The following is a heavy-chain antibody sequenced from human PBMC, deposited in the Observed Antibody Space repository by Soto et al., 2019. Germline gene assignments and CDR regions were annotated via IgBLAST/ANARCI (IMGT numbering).Heavy chain of an antibody. D-gene: IGHD2-2*01. Sequence: SETLSLTCAVYGGSFSGYYWSWIRQPPGKGLEWIGEINHSGSTNYNPSLKSRVTISVDTSKNQFSLKLSSVTAADTAVYYCARDHPTAAIFYWGQGTLVTVSS. CDR3: ARDHPTAAIFY. CDR2: INHSGST. CDR1: GGSFSGYY. V-gene: IGHV4-34*01. J-gene: IGHJ4*02.